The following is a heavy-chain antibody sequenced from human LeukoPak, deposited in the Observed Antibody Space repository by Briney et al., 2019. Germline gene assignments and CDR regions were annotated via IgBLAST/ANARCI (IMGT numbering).Heavy chain of an antibody. Sequence: GGSLRLSCAPSGFTFSDYNMNWVRQAPGKGLEWVSYISSGSVTIYYADSVKGRFTISRDNAKNSLYLQMNSLRAEDTAVYYCARRNYWGQGTLVTVSS. CDR1: GFTFSDYN. CDR3: ARRNY. CDR2: ISSGSVTI. J-gene: IGHJ4*02. V-gene: IGHV3-48*01.